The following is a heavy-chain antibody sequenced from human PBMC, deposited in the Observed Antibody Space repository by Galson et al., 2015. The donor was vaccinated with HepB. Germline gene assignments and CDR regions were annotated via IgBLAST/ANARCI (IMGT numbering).Heavy chain of an antibody. CDR2: IIPLFDTV. D-gene: IGHD6-13*01. CDR1: RDSFTRYT. V-gene: IGHV1-69*08. Sequence: SVKVSCKASRDSFTRYTFTWLRQAPGQALEWMGSIIPLFDTVHYAHNFQGRVTITANNSSATTYMDLSNVRSDDTAVYFCARDLDYSSTWIFDSWGQGSLITVSS. CDR3: ARDLDYSSTWIFDS. J-gene: IGHJ4*02.